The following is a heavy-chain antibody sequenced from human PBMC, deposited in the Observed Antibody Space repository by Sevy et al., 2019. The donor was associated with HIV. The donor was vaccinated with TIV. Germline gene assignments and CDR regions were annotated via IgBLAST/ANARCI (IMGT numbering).Heavy chain of an antibody. CDR2: ISAYNGNT. D-gene: IGHD6-6*01. V-gene: IGHV1-18*01. CDR3: ASSSIEYSSSGFFGSWYFLYYYGMDV. J-gene: IGHJ6*02. CDR1: GYTFTSYG. Sequence: ASVKVSCKASGYTFTSYGISWVRQAPGQGLEWMGWISAYNGNTNYAQTLQGRVTMTTDTSTSTAYMELRSLRSDDTAVYYCASSSIEYSSSGFFGSWYFLYYYGMDVWGQGTTVTVSS.